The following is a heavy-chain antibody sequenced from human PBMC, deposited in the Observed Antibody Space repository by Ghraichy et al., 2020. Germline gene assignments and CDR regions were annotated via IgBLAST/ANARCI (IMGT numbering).Heavy chain of an antibody. Sequence: GGSLRLSCAASGFTFSDYWMHWVRQAPGKGLVWVSHISSDGNIIDYADSVKGRFTISRDNAKNTLYLLMNSLRAEDTAVYYCARVIAMDRGTPLDYWGQGTLVTVSS. V-gene: IGHV3-74*01. D-gene: IGHD3-10*01. CDR3: ARVIAMDRGTPLDY. CDR2: ISSDGNII. CDR1: GFTFSDYW. J-gene: IGHJ4*02.